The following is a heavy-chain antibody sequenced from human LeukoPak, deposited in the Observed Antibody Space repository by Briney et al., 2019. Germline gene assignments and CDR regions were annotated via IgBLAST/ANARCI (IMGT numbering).Heavy chain of an antibody. CDR3: ARASIGELDY. CDR2: IYSGGST. CDR1: GFTVSSNY. V-gene: IGHV3-53*01. D-gene: IGHD3-10*01. Sequence: GGSLRLSCAASGFTVSSNYMSWVRQAPGKGLEWVSVIYSGGSTYYADSVKGRFTVSRDNSKNTLYLQMNSLRAEDTAVYYCARASIGELDYWGQGTLVTVSS. J-gene: IGHJ4*02.